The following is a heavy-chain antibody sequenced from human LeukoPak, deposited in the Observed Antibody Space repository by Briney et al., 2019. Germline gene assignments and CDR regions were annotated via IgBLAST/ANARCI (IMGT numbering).Heavy chain of an antibody. Sequence: TETLSLTCTVSGGSISSYYWSWIRQPPGKGLEWIGDIYYIGGTTNKPSLKSRVPISVNTSKNQFSLRLSSVTAADASVYYSARLASGSYGPLAPFDYWGQGTLVTSS. V-gene: IGHV4-59*08. D-gene: IGHD1-26*01. CDR1: GGSISSYY. CDR3: ARLASGSYGPLAPFDY. J-gene: IGHJ4*02. CDR2: IYYIGGT.